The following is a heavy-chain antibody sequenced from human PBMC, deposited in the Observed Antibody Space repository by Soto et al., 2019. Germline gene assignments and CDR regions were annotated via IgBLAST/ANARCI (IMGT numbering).Heavy chain of an antibody. CDR2: IYYSGST. CDR1: GGSISSSSYY. J-gene: IGHJ4*02. CDR3: ASFPIAVAGTGAFDY. V-gene: IGHV4-39*01. D-gene: IGHD6-19*01. Sequence: SETLSLTCTVSGGSISSSSYYWGWIRQPPGKGLEWIGSIYYSGSTYYNPSLKSRVTISVDTSKNQFSPKLSSVTAADTAVYYCASFPIAVAGTGAFDYWGQGTLVTVSS.